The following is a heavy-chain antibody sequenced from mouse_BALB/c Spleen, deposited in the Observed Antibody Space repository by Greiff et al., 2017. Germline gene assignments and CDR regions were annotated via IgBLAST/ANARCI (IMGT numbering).Heavy chain of an antibody. CDR3: ARGDTYAMDY. Sequence: EVQLQQSGAELVRPGALVKLSCKASGFNITDYYMHWVKQRPEQGLEWIGWIDPENGNTIYDPKFQGKASITADTSSNTAYLQLSSLTSEDTAVYYCARGDTYAMDYWGQGTSVTVSS. V-gene: IGHV14-1*02. CDR1: GFNITDYY. J-gene: IGHJ4*01. CDR2: IDPENGNT.